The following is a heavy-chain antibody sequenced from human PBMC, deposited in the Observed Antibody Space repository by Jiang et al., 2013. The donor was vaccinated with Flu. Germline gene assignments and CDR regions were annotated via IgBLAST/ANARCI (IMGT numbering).Heavy chain of an antibody. Sequence: LLKPSETLSLTCTVSGGSISSYYWSWIRQPPGKGLEWIGYTYYSGSTNYNPSLKSRVTISVDTSKNQFSLKLSSVTAADTAVYYCARHLDYYYYGMDVWGQGTTVTVSS. CDR3: ARHLDYYYYGMDV. J-gene: IGHJ6*02. V-gene: IGHV4-59*08. CDR2: TYYSGST. CDR1: GGSISSYY.